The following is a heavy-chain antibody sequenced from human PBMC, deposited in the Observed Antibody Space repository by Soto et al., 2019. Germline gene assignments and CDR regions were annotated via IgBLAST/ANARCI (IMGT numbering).Heavy chain of an antibody. CDR2: IYYSGST. CDR1: GGSISSYY. D-gene: IGHD6-13*01. V-gene: IGHV4-59*12. CDR3: ARDHYIAAAGTGNYYYYYGMDV. J-gene: IGHJ6*02. Sequence: SETLSLTCTVSGGSISSYYWSWIRQPPGKGLEWIGYIYYSGSTNYNPSLKSRVTISVDTSKNQFSLKLSSVTAADTAVYYCARDHYIAAAGTGNYYYYYGMDVWGQGTTVTVSS.